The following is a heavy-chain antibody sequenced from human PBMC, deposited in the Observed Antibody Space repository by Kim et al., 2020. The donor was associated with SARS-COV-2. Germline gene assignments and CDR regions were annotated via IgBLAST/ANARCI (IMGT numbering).Heavy chain of an antibody. CDR3: ASRDTAMVSSFDY. V-gene: IGHV1-8*01. Sequence: ASVKVSCKASGYTFTSYDINWVRQATGQGLEWMGWMNPNSGNTGYAQKFQGRVTMTRNTSISTAYMELSSLRSEDTAVYYCASRDTAMVSSFDYWGQGTLVTVSS. CDR2: MNPNSGNT. CDR1: GYTFTSYD. D-gene: IGHD5-18*01. J-gene: IGHJ4*02.